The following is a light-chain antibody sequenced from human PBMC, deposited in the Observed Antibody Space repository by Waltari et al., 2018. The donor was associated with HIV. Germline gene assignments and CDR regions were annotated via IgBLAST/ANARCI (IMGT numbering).Light chain of an antibody. CDR3: SALDTSVSGWV. CDR2: KKD. V-gene: IGLV10-54*01. J-gene: IGLJ3*02. CDR1: NHNDAKQE. Sequence: QSGLTQPPSLSKSMRQTAIITCDGDNHNDAKQEVSWCQQQLGRPPKIISYKKDQRPSGMSGKFSTYTSGDSAYLTISSLQSEDEADYFCSALDTSVSGWVFGVGTRLTV.